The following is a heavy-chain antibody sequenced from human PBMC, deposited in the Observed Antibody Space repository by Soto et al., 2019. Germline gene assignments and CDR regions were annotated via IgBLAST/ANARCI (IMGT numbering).Heavy chain of an antibody. D-gene: IGHD6-6*01. CDR1: GDSVSSNSAA. Sequence: SQTLSLTCAISGDSVSSNSAAWNWIRQSPSRGLEWLGRTYYRSKWYNDYAVSVKSRITINPDTSKNQFSLQLNSVTPEDTAVYYCARALSIAARPSMGGSSSPVYYYYYGMDVWGQGTTVTVSS. CDR2: TYYRSKWYN. CDR3: ARALSIAARPSMGGSSSPVYYYYYGMDV. V-gene: IGHV6-1*01. J-gene: IGHJ6*02.